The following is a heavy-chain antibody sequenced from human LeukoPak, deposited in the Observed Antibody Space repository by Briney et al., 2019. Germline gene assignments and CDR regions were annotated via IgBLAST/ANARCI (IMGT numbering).Heavy chain of an antibody. J-gene: IGHJ4*02. CDR2: IYYSGST. D-gene: IGHD2-2*01. V-gene: IGHV4-30-4*08. Sequence: SQTLSLTCTVSGGSISSGDYYWSWIRQPPGKGLEWIGYIYYSGSTYYNPSLKSRVTISVDTSKNQFSLNLSSVTAADTAVYYCAREGIVVVPAAMNWGQGTLVTVSS. CDR1: GGSISSGDYY. CDR3: AREGIVVVPAAMN.